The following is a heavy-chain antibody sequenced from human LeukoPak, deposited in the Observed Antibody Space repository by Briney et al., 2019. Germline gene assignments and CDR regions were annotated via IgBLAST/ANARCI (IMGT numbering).Heavy chain of an antibody. CDR2: INPNINGT. J-gene: IGHJ4*02. Sequence: ASVKVSCKASGYTFTGYYIHWVRQAPGQGLEWMGWINPNINGTNYAQKFQGRVTMTGDRSISTAYMHLSRLRSADTAVYYCARSPHILTGENFDYWGQGTLLTVSS. CDR1: GYTFTGYY. V-gene: IGHV1-2*02. CDR3: ARSPHILTGENFDY. D-gene: IGHD3-9*01.